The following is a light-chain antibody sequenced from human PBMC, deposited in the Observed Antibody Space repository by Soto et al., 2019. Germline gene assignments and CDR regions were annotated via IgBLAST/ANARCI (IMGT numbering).Light chain of an antibody. CDR1: STDVGSYNF. J-gene: IGLJ3*02. Sequence: QSALTQSASVSGSPGQSITISCTGTSTDVGSYNFVSWYQQHPGKAPKLVIYEGSKRPSGVSNRFSGSKSGNTASLTISGLQAEDEADYYCCLYAGTKRVFGGGTKVTVL. CDR3: CLYAGTKRV. V-gene: IGLV2-23*01. CDR2: EGS.